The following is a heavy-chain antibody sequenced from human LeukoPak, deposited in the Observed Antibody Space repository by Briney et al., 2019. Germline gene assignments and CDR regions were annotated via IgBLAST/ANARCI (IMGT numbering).Heavy chain of an antibody. D-gene: IGHD3-22*01. Sequence: PSETLSLTCAVYGESFTGYYWSWIRQPPGKGREWIGEIKHGGSTIYNPSLKRRVTISVDTSKNQFSLKLSSVTAADTAVYYCASATTYYYDSSGYCWFDPWGQGTLVTVSS. CDR2: IKHGGST. CDR1: GESFTGYY. J-gene: IGHJ5*02. V-gene: IGHV4-34*01. CDR3: ASATTYYYDSSGYCWFDP.